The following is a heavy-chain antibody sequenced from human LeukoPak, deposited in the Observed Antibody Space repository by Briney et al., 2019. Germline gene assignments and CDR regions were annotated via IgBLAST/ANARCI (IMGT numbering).Heavy chain of an antibody. V-gene: IGHV4-4*07. J-gene: IGHJ4*02. Sequence: PSETLSLTCTVSGGSISSYYWSCIRQPAGKGLEWIGRIYTSGSTNYNPSLKSRVTISVDKSKNQFSLKLSSVTAADTAVYYCAVNYYDSSGYSENFDYWGQGTLVTVSS. CDR2: IYTSGST. CDR1: GGSISSYY. CDR3: AVNYYDSSGYSENFDY. D-gene: IGHD3-22*01.